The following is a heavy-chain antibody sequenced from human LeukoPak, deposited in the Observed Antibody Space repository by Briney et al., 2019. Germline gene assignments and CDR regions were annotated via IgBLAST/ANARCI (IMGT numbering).Heavy chain of an antibody. CDR3: ARGYWRGMDV. Sequence: SQTLSLTCAISGDSVSSNSAAWSWIRQSPSRGLEWLGRTYYRAKWYNDYTVSVKTRIIIKPDTSKNQFSLQVNSVTPEDTAVYYCARGYWRGMDVWGQGTTVTVSS. J-gene: IGHJ6*02. D-gene: IGHD3-10*01. CDR2: TYYRAKWYN. V-gene: IGHV6-1*01. CDR1: GDSVSSNSAA.